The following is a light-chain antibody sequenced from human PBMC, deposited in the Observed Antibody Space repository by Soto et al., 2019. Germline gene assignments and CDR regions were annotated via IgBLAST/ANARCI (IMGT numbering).Light chain of an antibody. CDR2: GAS. Sequence: DIQMTQSPSTLSASVGDRVTITCRASHNIDAWLAWYQQKPGKAPQVLIYGASRLESGVPSRFSGSGSGTEFTLTISSLQPDDFATYYCQHYGYLCTFGQGTKVEFK. CDR3: QHYGYLCT. CDR1: HNIDAW. J-gene: IGKJ1*01. V-gene: IGKV1-5*03.